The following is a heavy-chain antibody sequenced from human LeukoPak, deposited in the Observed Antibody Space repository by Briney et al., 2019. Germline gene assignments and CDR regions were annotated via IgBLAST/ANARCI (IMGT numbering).Heavy chain of an antibody. D-gene: IGHD6-19*01. CDR1: GFTFSSYA. Sequence: GGSLRLSCAASGFTFSSYAMYWVRQAPGKGLEWVSGISGSGGSTYYADSVKGRFTISRDNSKNTVYLQMNSLRAEDTAVYYCAKTTTGYSSGWYPGWPADYWGQGTLVTVSS. J-gene: IGHJ4*02. CDR2: ISGSGGST. CDR3: AKTTTGYSSGWYPGWPADY. V-gene: IGHV3-23*01.